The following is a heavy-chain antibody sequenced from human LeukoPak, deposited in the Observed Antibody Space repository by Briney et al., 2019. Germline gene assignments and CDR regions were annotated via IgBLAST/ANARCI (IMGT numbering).Heavy chain of an antibody. CDR3: ARGGDRSFDY. CDR1: GGFISSYY. V-gene: IGHV4-59*01. J-gene: IGHJ4*02. D-gene: IGHD3-10*01. Sequence: SETLSLTCTVSGGFISSYYWSWIRQPPGKGLEWIGYIYYSGSTNYNPSLKSRVTISVDTSKNQLSLKVTSVTAADTAVYYCARGGDRSFDYWGQGTLVTVSS. CDR2: IYYSGST.